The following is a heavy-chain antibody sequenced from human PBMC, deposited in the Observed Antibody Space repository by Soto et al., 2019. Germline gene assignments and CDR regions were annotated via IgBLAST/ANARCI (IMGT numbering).Heavy chain of an antibody. J-gene: IGHJ6*02. CDR2: ISSNGGST. Sequence: GGSLRLSCSASGFTFSSYAMHWVRQAPGKGLEYVSAISSNGGSTYYADSVKGRFTISRDNSKNTLYLQMNSLRAEDTAVYYCVKALSREYSSSSGDYYYGMDVWGQGTTVTVSS. D-gene: IGHD6-6*01. CDR1: GFTFSSYA. V-gene: IGHV3-64D*08. CDR3: VKALSREYSSSSGDYYYGMDV.